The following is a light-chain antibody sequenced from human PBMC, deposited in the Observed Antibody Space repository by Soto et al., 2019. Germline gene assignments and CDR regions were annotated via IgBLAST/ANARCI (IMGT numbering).Light chain of an antibody. J-gene: IGLJ2*01. CDR1: SSDVGGYNY. CDR2: DVS. V-gene: IGLV2-14*01. Sequence: QSAPTQPASVSGSPGQSITISCTGTSSDVGGYNYVSWYQQHPGKAPKLMIYDVSNRPSGVSNRFSGSKSGNTASLTISGIQAEDEADYYCSSYTSSSTLVFGGGTKLTVL. CDR3: SSYTSSSTLV.